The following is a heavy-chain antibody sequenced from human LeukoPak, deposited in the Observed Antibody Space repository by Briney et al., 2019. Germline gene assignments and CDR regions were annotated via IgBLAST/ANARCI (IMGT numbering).Heavy chain of an antibody. CDR3: ARGRVATTYFDY. V-gene: IGHV4-4*07. Sequence: SETLSLTCTVSVGSISSYYWSWIRQPAGKGLEWIGRIYTSGSTSYFPSLKSRVTMSVDTSKNQFSLKLNSVTAADTAVYYCARGRVATTYFDYWGQGTLVTVSS. CDR1: VGSISSYY. D-gene: IGHD5-12*01. J-gene: IGHJ4*02. CDR2: IYTSGST.